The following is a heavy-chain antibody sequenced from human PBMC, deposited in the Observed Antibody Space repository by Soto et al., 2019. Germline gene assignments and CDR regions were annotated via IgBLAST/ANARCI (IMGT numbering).Heavy chain of an antibody. J-gene: IGHJ4*02. CDR2: IYSGGST. V-gene: IGHV3-53*01. D-gene: IGHD3-22*01. CDR3: ATQLQHYYVSSGYLYYFDY. Sequence: EVQLVESGGGLIQPGGSLRLSCAASGFTVSSNYMSWVRQAPGKGLEWVSVIYSGGSTYYAASVKGRFTISRDNSKNTLYLQMNSLRAEDTAVYYCATQLQHYYVSSGYLYYFDYWGQGTLVTVSS. CDR1: GFTVSSNY.